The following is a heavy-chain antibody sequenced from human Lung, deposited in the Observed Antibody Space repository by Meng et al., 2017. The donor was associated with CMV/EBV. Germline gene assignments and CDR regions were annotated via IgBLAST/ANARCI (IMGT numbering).Heavy chain of an antibody. CDR3: GVTTYYYYGMDV. V-gene: IGHV3-49*04. CDR2: IRSKVYGGTI. Sequence: GGSLRLSCTASGFSFGDYAMSWVRQAPGKGLEWVGFIRSKVYGGTIEYAASVKGRFIISRDDSKSIAYLEMNSPKTEDTAVYYCGVTTYYYYGMDVWGQGTXVTVYS. CDR1: GFSFGDYA. J-gene: IGHJ6*02. D-gene: IGHD3-3*01.